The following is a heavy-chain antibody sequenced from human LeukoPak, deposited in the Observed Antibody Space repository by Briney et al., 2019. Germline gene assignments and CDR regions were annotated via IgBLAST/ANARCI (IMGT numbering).Heavy chain of an antibody. J-gene: IGHJ3*02. CDR1: GYTFTGYY. D-gene: IGHD3-22*01. Sequence: ASVKVSCKASGYTFTGYYMHWVRQAPGQGLEWMGWISAYNGNTNYVQKLQGRVTMTTDTSTSTAYMDLSRLRSDDTAVYYCARGDSSGSAIWGQGTMVTVSS. CDR3: ARGDSSGSAI. V-gene: IGHV1-18*04. CDR2: ISAYNGNT.